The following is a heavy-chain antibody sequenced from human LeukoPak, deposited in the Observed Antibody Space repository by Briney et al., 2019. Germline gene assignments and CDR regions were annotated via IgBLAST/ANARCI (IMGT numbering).Heavy chain of an antibody. CDR2: ISGSGGST. CDR1: GFTFSSYG. J-gene: IGHJ4*02. V-gene: IGHV3-23*01. D-gene: IGHD1-26*01. Sequence: QSGGSLRLSCAASGFTFSSYGVSWVRQAPGKGLEWVSAISGSGGSTYYADSVKGRFTISRDNSKNTLYLQMNSLRAEDTAVYYCAKGEWELPGSEGIDYWGQGTLVTVSS. CDR3: AKGEWELPGSEGIDY.